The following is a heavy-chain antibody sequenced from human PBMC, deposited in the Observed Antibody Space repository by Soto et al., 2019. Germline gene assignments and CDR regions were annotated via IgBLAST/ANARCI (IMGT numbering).Heavy chain of an antibody. CDR2: MSHSGGT. Sequence: QVQLQQWGAGLLKPSETLSLTCAVFGGSVNSGNYYWSWIRQPPGKGLEWIGEMSHSGGTHFNPSFKGRVTISVDKSKNQFSLKMSSVTAADPALYYCARVERGTATTVVDAFDIWGPGTMVTVSS. J-gene: IGHJ3*02. V-gene: IGHV4-34*01. D-gene: IGHD1-1*01. CDR3: ARVERGTATTVVDAFDI. CDR1: GGSVNSGNYY.